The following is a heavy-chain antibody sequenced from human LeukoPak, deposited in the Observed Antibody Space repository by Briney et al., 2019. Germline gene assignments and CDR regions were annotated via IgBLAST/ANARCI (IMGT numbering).Heavy chain of an antibody. Sequence: ASVKVSCKTSGYTFTGYYMHWVRQAPGQGLEWVGWINPNSSVANYAQRFQGRVTMTTDTSISAAYMELRWLTSDDTAVYYCARERGGNSPFDSWGQGTLVTVSS. CDR3: ARERGGNSPFDS. J-gene: IGHJ4*02. CDR2: INPNSSVA. V-gene: IGHV1-2*02. D-gene: IGHD4-23*01. CDR1: GYTFTGYY.